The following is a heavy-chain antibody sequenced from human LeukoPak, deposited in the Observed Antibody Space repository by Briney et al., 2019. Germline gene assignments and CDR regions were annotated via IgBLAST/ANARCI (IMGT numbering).Heavy chain of an antibody. Sequence: PGGSLRLSCAASGFTFSSFAIHWVRQAPGKGLEWVAVISYDGRNKNYADSVKGRFAISRDNSKNTLYLQMNSLRAEDTAVYYCASDRTWGWNYDFGWFDPWGQGTLVTVSS. CDR2: ISYDGRNK. V-gene: IGHV3-30*07. CDR1: GFTFSSFA. D-gene: IGHD1-7*01. CDR3: ASDRTWGWNYDFGWFDP. J-gene: IGHJ5*02.